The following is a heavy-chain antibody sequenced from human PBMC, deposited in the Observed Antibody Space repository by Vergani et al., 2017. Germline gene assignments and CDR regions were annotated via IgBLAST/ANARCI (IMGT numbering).Heavy chain of an antibody. CDR2: INPNSADT. CDR3: SRKEEDIVVLPNVSNYY. Sequence: QVQLVQSGAELKKPGASVKVSCKASGYTFTDYYMHWVRQAPGQGLEWMGWINPNSADTRYAQNFQGRVTMTRGTSISTAYMELSRLRSDDTAVYYCSRKEEDIVVLPNVSNYYWGQGTQVTVSS. V-gene: IGHV1-2*02. J-gene: IGHJ4*02. D-gene: IGHD2-2*01. CDR1: GYTFTDYY.